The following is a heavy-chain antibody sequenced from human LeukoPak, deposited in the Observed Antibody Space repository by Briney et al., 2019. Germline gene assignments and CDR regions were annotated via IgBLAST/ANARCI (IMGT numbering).Heavy chain of an antibody. CDR3: ARDSYEDSSGYYYSDY. CDR2: IKQDESEK. CDR1: GFTFSSYW. V-gene: IGHV3-7*01. Sequence: GGSLRLSCAASGFTFSSYWMSWVRQAPGKGLEWVANIKQDESEKYYVDSVKGRFTISRDNAKNSLYLQMNSLRAEDTAVYYCARDSYEDSSGYYYSDYWGQGTLVTVSS. J-gene: IGHJ4*02. D-gene: IGHD3-22*01.